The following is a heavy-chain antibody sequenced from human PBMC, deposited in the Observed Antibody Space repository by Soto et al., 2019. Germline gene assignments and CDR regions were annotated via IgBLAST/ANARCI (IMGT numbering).Heavy chain of an antibody. V-gene: IGHV3-23*01. Sequence: LRLSCAASGFTFSSYAMGWVRQGPGKGLEWVAVVSIGGSTHYADSVRGRLTISRDNSKNTLSLQMNSLTAEDTAVYFCAKRRGAGGHFDYWGQGALVTVSS. CDR2: VSIGGST. CDR3: AKRRGAGGHFDY. CDR1: GFTFSSYA. J-gene: IGHJ4*02. D-gene: IGHD2-15*01.